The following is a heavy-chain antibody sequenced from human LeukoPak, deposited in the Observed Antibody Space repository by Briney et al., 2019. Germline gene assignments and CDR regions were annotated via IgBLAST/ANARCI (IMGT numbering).Heavy chain of an antibody. CDR3: ARVVVSSGSLDY. J-gene: IGHJ4*02. D-gene: IGHD3-10*01. CDR1: GFTFSSYT. Sequence: GGSLRLSCAASGFTFSSYTMNWVRQAPGKGLEWVSSISSSSGYIYYAESVKGRSTISRDNARNSLYLQMNSLRAEDTAVYYCARVVVSSGSLDYWGQGTLVTVTS. V-gene: IGHV3-21*01. CDR2: ISSSSGYI.